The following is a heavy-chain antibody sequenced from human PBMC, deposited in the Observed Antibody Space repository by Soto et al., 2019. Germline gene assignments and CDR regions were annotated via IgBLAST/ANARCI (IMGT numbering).Heavy chain of an antibody. CDR3: AKDVGYYSRYHFNS. CDR2: IKEDGTKK. D-gene: IGHD3-3*01. J-gene: IGHJ4*02. V-gene: IGHV3-7*01. Sequence: GGCLRLSCAASGFTFNNYWMPWVRQAPGKGLEWVADIKEDGTKKYYVYSVEGRFTISRDNAKNSLYQQMNSLRAEDTAVYYCAKDVGYYSRYHFNSWGQGTLVTVSS. CDR1: GFTFNNYW.